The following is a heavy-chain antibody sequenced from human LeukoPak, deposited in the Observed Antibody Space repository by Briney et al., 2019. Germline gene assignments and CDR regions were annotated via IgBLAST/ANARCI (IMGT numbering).Heavy chain of an antibody. CDR2: IGTAGDT. CDR1: GFTFSSYD. Sequence: GGSLRLSCAASGFTFSSYDMHWVRQATGXXXXWVSAIGTAGDTYYPGSVKGRFTISRENAKNSLYLQMNSLRAGDTAVYYCARGQYSSSWSADNYGMDVWGQGTTVTVSS. D-gene: IGHD6-13*01. J-gene: IGHJ6*02. V-gene: IGHV3-13*01. CDR3: ARGQYSSSWSADNYGMDV.